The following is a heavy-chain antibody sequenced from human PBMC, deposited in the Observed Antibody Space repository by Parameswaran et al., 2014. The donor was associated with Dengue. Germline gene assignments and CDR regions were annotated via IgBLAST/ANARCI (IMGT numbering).Heavy chain of an antibody. CDR2: ISSSSSTI. CDR3: ARVHREYYYYGMDV. D-gene: IGHD5-24*01. V-gene: IGHV3-48*04. J-gene: IGHJ6*04. Sequence: VRQAPGKGLEWVSYISSSSSTIYYADSVKGRFTISRDNAKNSLYLQMNSLRAEDTAVYYCARVHREYYYYGMDVWAKDHGHRLL.